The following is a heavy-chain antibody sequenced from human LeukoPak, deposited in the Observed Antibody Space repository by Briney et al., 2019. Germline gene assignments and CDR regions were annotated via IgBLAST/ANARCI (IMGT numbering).Heavy chain of an antibody. D-gene: IGHD6-19*01. V-gene: IGHV3-7*01. CDR2: IREDGSEK. CDR3: ARGKEPVAGSLSHFDY. J-gene: IGHJ4*02. CDR1: GFTFSSSW. Sequence: GGSLRLSCAASGFTFSSSWMTWVRQAPGKGLEWVASIREDGSEKTSVDSVKGRFTISRDNAKNSLYLQMDSLRAEDTAVYYCARGKEPVAGSLSHFDYWGQGTLVTVSS.